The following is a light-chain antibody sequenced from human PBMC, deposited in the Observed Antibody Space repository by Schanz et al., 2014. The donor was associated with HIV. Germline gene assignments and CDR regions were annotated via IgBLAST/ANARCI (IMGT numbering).Light chain of an antibody. J-gene: IGLJ2*01. CDR1: SSDVGGYNY. Sequence: QSALTQPPSASGSPGQSVTISCTGTSSDVGGYNYVSWYQQHPGIAPKLMIYDVSNRPSGVSNRFSGSKSGNTASLTISGLQAEDEADYYCSSYTVSGARGVIVGTGTKLTVL. CDR3: SSYTVSGARGVI. CDR2: DVS. V-gene: IGLV2-14*03.